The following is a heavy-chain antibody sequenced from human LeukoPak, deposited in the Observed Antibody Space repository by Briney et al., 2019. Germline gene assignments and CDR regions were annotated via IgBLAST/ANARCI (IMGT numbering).Heavy chain of an antibody. D-gene: IGHD2-2*01. Sequence: ASVKVSCKVSGYTLTELSMHWVRQAPGKGLEWMGGFDPKDGETIYAQKFQGRVTMTEDTSTDTAYMELSSLRSEDTAVYYCATDHLRYCSSTSCFDYWGQGTLVTVSS. CDR1: GYTLTELS. J-gene: IGHJ4*02. V-gene: IGHV1-24*01. CDR3: ATDHLRYCSSTSCFDY. CDR2: FDPKDGET.